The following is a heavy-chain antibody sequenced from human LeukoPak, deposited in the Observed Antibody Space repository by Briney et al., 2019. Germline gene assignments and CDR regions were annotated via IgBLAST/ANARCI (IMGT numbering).Heavy chain of an antibody. CDR3: ARQPHFWSGYPHRGYYMDV. D-gene: IGHD3-3*02. Sequence: SETLSLTCAVYGGSFSGYYWSWIRQPPGKRLEWIGEINHSGSTNYNPSLKSRVTISVDTSKNQFSLKLSSVTAADTAVYYCARQPHFWSGYPHRGYYMDVWGKGTTVTVSS. CDR1: GGSFSGYY. CDR2: INHSGST. J-gene: IGHJ6*03. V-gene: IGHV4-34*01.